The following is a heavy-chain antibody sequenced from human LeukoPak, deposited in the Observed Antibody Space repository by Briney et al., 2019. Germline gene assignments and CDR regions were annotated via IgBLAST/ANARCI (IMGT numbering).Heavy chain of an antibody. D-gene: IGHD5-12*01. J-gene: IGHJ6*02. CDR1: GGSISSSNL. CDR2: VSHRGDT. Sequence: SETLSLTCAVFGGSISSSNLWSWVRQPPGKGLEWIGEVSHRGDTNYNPSLRSRVTISIDKSKNQFSLRLTSVTAADTAVYYCARDRTVATITYYYYYGMDVWGQGTTVTVSS. CDR3: ARDRTVATITYYYYYGMDV. V-gene: IGHV4/OR15-8*02.